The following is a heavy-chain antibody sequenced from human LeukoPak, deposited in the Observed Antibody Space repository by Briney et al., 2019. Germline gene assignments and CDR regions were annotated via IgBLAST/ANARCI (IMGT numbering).Heavy chain of an antibody. CDR1: GFTFSSYW. D-gene: IGHD3-10*01. V-gene: IGHV3-74*01. Sequence: GGSLRLSCAASGFTFSSYWMHWVRQAPGQGLVWVSRINSDGSSTSYADSVKGRFTISRDNAKNTLYLQMNSLRAEDTAVYYCARGRLLWFGESTYYMDVWGKGTTVTVSS. J-gene: IGHJ6*03. CDR3: ARGRLLWFGESTYYMDV. CDR2: INSDGSST.